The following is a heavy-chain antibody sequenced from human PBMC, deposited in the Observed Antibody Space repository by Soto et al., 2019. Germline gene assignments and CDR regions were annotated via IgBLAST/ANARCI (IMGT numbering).Heavy chain of an antibody. CDR2: IYYSGST. J-gene: IGHJ3*02. D-gene: IGHD6-19*01. CDR3: ARVRDSSGWYEAGGGAFDI. Sequence: SETLSLTCTVSGGSISSYYWSWIRQPPGKGLEWIGYIYYSGSTNYNPSLKSRVTIPVDTSKNQFSLKLSSVTAADTAVYYCARVRDSSGWYEAGGGAFDIWGQGTMVTVSS. V-gene: IGHV4-59*01. CDR1: GGSISSYY.